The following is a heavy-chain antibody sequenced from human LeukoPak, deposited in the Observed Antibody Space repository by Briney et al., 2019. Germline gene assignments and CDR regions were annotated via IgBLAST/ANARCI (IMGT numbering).Heavy chain of an antibody. D-gene: IGHD3-22*01. CDR1: GFTFRTYW. V-gene: IGHV3-74*01. CDR3: AAFYYDPAY. Sequence: GGSLRLSCAASGFTFRTYWMHWVRQAPGKGLVWVSRISGDGRSTSYAGSVKGRFTTSRDNAKNTLYLQIHSLRADDTAVYYCAAFYYDPAYWGQGTLVTVSS. J-gene: IGHJ4*02. CDR2: ISGDGRST.